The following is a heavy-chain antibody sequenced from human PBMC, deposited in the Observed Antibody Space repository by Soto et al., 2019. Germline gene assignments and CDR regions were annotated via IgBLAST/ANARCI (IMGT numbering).Heavy chain of an antibody. CDR3: ASHDSSGYFSGFDY. CDR1: GGTFSSYA. J-gene: IGHJ4*02. V-gene: IGHV1-69*06. D-gene: IGHD3-22*01. Sequence: ASVKVSCKASGGTFSSYAISWVRQAPGQGLEWMGGIIPIFGTANYAQKFQGRVTITADKSTSTAYMELSSLRSEDTAVYYCASHDSSGYFSGFDYWGQGTLVTVSS. CDR2: IIPIFGTA.